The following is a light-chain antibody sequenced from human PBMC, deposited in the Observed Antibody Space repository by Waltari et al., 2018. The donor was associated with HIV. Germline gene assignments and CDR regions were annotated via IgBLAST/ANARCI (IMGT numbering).Light chain of an antibody. V-gene: IGLV7-43*01. J-gene: IGLJ2*01. Sequence: QTVVTQEPSLTVSPGGTITLTCSSATGPVGNGHYVNWFQQKPGTRPRPLIYSSTRRHPLTPERFAGSLVGDRAALTLSNVWPEDQADYYCMLFFRTSYLFGGGTKVTVL. CDR2: SST. CDR1: TGPVGNGHY. CDR3: MLFFRTSYL.